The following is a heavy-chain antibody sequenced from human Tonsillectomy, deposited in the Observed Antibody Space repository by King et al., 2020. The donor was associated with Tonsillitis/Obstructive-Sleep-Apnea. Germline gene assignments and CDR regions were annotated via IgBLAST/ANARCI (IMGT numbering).Heavy chain of an antibody. J-gene: IGHJ4*02. V-gene: IGHV3-48*02. D-gene: IGHD1-7*01. CDR3: ATTRAGTHY. CDR1: GFTLGSYT. Sequence: VQLVESGGGLVQPGGSLRLSCVASGFTLGSYTVNWVRQAPGKGLEWVSHMSESGSTIYYADSVKGRFTISRDNARNSLYLQMNSLRDEDTAVYYCATTRAGTHYWGLGALVTVSS. CDR2: MSESGSTI.